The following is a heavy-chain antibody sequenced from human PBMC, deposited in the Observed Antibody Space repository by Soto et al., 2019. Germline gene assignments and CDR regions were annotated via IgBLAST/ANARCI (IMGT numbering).Heavy chain of an antibody. CDR1: GAYVTNAW. V-gene: IGHV3-15*01. CDR2: IKTRIDSATT. D-gene: IGHD5-12*01. Sequence: EVQLLESGGGLVRPGESLRRSCAASGAYVTNAWLNWVCQAPGQGLEWVGRIKTRIDSATTDYAAPVKGRFTISRDDSKHTVYLQMDILKPEDTAVYDSTTEDPSWLRGLEYWGQGTLVNVSS. CDR3: TTEDPSWLRGLEY. J-gene: IGHJ4*02.